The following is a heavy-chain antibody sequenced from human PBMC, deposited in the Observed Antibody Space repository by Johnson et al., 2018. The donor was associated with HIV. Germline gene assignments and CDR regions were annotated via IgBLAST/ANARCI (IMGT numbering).Heavy chain of an antibody. Sequence: VQLVESGGGLVQPGRSLRLSCAASGFTFSSYGMHWVRQAPGKGLEWVSRIRGSGGSIFYADSVKGRFTISRDNSKNTLYMQMNSLRVEDTAVDYCAILLGQWGGVFDIWGQGTMVTVSS. D-gene: IGHD6-19*01. V-gene: IGHV3-23*04. CDR1: GFTFSSYG. J-gene: IGHJ3*02. CDR2: IRGSGGSI. CDR3: AILLGQWGGVFDI.